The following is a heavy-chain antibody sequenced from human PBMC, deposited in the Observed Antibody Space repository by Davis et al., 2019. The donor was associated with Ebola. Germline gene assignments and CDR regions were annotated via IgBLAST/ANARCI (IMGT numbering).Heavy chain of an antibody. D-gene: IGHD1-26*01. Sequence: MPSETLSLTCAVSGGSFYGNLWSWVRQPPGKGLEWIGKISLGGTTTYNPSLKSRVTISVDTSRNQFSLKLSSATAADTAVYYCARPWYSGTYYDAYDIWGQGTMVAVSS. J-gene: IGHJ3*02. CDR2: ISLGGTT. CDR3: ARPWYSGTYYDAYDI. CDR1: GGSFYGNL. V-gene: IGHV4-34*01.